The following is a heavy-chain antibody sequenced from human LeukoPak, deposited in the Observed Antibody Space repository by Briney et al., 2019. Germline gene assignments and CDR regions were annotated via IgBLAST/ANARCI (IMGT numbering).Heavy chain of an antibody. J-gene: IGHJ4*02. CDR2: ISYDGSNK. CDR1: GFTFSSYS. CDR3: AKAGVIAAAAPDYFDY. Sequence: GGSLRLSCAASGFTFSSYSMNWVRQAPGKGLEWVAVISYDGSNKYYADSVKGRFTISRDNSKNTLYPQMNSLRAEDTAVYYCAKAGVIAAAAPDYFDYWGQGTLVTVSS. V-gene: IGHV3-30*18. D-gene: IGHD6-13*01.